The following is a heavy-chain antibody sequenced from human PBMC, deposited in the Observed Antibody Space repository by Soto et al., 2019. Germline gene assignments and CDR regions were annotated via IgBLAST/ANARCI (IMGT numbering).Heavy chain of an antibody. J-gene: IGHJ4*02. CDR3: ARDLNDYIWESYFNPGY. CDR2: ISSSSSTI. Sequence: PGGSLRLSCAASGFTFSSYSMNWVRQAPGKGLEWVSYISSSSSTIYYADSVKGRFTISRDNAKNSLYLQMNSLRAEDTAVYYCARDLNDYIWESYFNPGYWGQGTLVTVSS. CDR1: GFTFSSYS. D-gene: IGHD3-16*01. V-gene: IGHV3-48*01.